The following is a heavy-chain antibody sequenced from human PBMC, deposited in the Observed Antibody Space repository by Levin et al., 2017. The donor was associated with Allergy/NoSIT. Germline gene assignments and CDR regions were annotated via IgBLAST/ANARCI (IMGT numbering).Heavy chain of an antibody. CDR1: GFTFSSYA. V-gene: IGHV3-23*01. CDR2: ISGSGGST. Sequence: GGSLRLSCAASGFTFSSYAMSWVRQAPGKGLEWVSAISGSGGSTYYADSVKGRFTISRDNSKNTLYLQMNSLRAEDTAVYYCANGEECCSGGDYFDYWGQGTLVTVSS. CDR3: ANGEECCSGGDYFDY. J-gene: IGHJ4*02. D-gene: IGHD2-15*01.